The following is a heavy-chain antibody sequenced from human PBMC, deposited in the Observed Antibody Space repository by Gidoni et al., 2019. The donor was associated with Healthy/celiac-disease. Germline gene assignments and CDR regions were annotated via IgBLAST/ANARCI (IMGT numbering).Heavy chain of an antibody. Sequence: QVQLVQSGAEVKKPGASVKVSCKASGYTFTSYYMHWVRQAPGQGREWMGIITPSGGSTSYAQKFQGRVTMTRDTSTSTVYMELSSLRSEDTAVYYCARDRPLGYCSSTSCRYWYFDLWGRGTLVTVSS. CDR3: ARDRPLGYCSSTSCRYWYFDL. J-gene: IGHJ2*01. CDR1: GYTFTSYY. CDR2: ITPSGGST. D-gene: IGHD2-2*01. V-gene: IGHV1-46*03.